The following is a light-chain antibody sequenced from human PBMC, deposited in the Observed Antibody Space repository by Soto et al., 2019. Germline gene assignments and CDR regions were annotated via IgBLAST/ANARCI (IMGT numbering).Light chain of an antibody. Sequence: QSVLTQPPSASGTPGQRVTISCSGSSSNIGSNTVNWYQQLPGTAPKLLIHANNQRPSGVPDRFSGSKSGTSASLAISWLQSEEADYYCSSYAGSSNVFGNGTKVTV. J-gene: IGLJ1*01. CDR2: ANN. CDR1: SSNIGSNT. V-gene: IGLV1-44*01. CDR3: SSYAGSSNV.